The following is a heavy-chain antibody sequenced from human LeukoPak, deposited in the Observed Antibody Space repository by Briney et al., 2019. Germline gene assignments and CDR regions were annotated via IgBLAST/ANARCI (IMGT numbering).Heavy chain of an antibody. CDR1: GGTFSSYA. CDR2: IIPIFGTA. CDR3: ARDAWAGGRSGNYYYYGMDV. V-gene: IGHV1-69*13. Sequence: SVKVSCKASGGTFSSYAISWVRQAPGQGLEWMGGIIPIFGTANYAQKFQGRVTITADESTSTAYMELSSLRSEDTAVYYCARDAWAGGRSGNYYYYGMDVWGQGTTVTVSS. J-gene: IGHJ6*02. D-gene: IGHD3-10*01.